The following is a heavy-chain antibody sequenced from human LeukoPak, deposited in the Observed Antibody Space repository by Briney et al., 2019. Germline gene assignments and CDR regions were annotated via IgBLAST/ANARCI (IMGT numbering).Heavy chain of an antibody. Sequence: PSETLSLTCTVSGGSISSYYWSWIRQPPGKGLEWIGYIYYSGSANYNPSLKSRVAISVDTSKNQFSLKLSSVTAADTAVYYCAGGRADYYYDGMDVWGQGTTVTVSS. CDR3: AGGRADYYYDGMDV. V-gene: IGHV4-59*08. D-gene: IGHD3-10*01. CDR1: GGSISSYY. J-gene: IGHJ6*02. CDR2: IYYSGSA.